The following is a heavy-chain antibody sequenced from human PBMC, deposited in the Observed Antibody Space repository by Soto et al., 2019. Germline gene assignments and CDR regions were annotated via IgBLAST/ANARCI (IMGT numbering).Heavy chain of an antibody. CDR3: APRDGSGWYDYFDY. J-gene: IGHJ4*02. CDR1: GFSLSTSGVG. V-gene: IGHV2-5*02. D-gene: IGHD6-19*01. Sequence: QITLKESGPTLVKPTQTLTLTCTFSGFSLSTSGVGVGWIRQPPGKALEWLALIYWDDDKRYSPSLKSRLTLTKDTSKNQVVLTMTNMDPVDTATYYCAPRDGSGWYDYFDYWGQGTLVTVSS. CDR2: IYWDDDK.